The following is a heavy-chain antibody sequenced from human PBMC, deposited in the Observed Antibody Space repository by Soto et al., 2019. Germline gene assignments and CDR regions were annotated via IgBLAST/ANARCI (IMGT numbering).Heavy chain of an antibody. CDR3: ARVGTGSSTPLDI. CDR2: ITSVSDYI. D-gene: IGHD3-9*01. V-gene: IGHV3-21*01. CDR1: VFMFTRST. Sequence: PWWSLRLSCLASVFMFTRSTMNWFRQAPGKGLEWVSSITSVSDYIFYADSVKGRFTISRDNAKNSLYLQMNSLRAEDTAVYYCARVGTGSSTPLDIWGQGTMVTVSS. J-gene: IGHJ3*02.